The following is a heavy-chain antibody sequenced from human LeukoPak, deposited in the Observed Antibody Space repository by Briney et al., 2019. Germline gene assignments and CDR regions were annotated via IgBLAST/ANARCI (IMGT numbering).Heavy chain of an antibody. CDR2: IYHSGST. CDR3: ARGAKTGRTV. CDR1: GYSISSGYY. J-gene: IGHJ4*02. V-gene: IGHV4-38-2*02. D-gene: IGHD1-14*01. Sequence: SETLSLTCTVSGYSISSGYYWGWIRQPPGKGLEWIGSIYHSGSTYYNPSLKSRVTISVDTSKNQFSLKLSSVTAADTAVYYCARGAKTGRTVWGQGTLVTVSS.